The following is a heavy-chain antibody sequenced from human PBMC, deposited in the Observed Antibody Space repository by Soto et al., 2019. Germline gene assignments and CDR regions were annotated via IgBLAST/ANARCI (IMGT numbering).Heavy chain of an antibody. CDR3: ARDKITGLFDY. CDR2: INHSGST. Sequence: QVQLQQWGAGLLKPSETPSLTCAVYGGSVSGYYWTWIRQPPGTGLAWIGEINHSGSTNYNPSLKSRVTISVDSSKNQFSLKLTSVTAADTAVYYGARDKITGLFDYWGQGTLVTVSS. D-gene: IGHD2-8*02. V-gene: IGHV4-34*01. J-gene: IGHJ4*02. CDR1: GGSVSGYY.